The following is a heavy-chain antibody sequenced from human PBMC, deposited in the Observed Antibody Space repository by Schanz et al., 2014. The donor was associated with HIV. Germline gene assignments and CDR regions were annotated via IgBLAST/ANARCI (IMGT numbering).Heavy chain of an antibody. CDR3: ERDETIAARPVWYFDL. Sequence: QVQLVQSGAAVKKPGSSVKVSCTASGGTFSIYAISWVRQAPGQGLEWMGGIIPIFGTANYAQKFQGRVTIIADESTSTAYMELSSLRSADTAVYYWERDETIAARPVWYFDLWGRGTLVTVSS. V-gene: IGHV1-69*01. CDR2: IIPIFGTA. CDR1: GGTFSIYA. D-gene: IGHD6-6*01. J-gene: IGHJ2*01.